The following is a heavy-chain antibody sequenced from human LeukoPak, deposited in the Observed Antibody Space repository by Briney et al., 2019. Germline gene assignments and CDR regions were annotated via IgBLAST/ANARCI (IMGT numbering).Heavy chain of an antibody. CDR3: ARECRASSCSNL. V-gene: IGHV4-59*01. Sequence: PSETLSLTCTASGGSISSYYWSWIRQPPGKGLEWIGYIYYSGSTNYNPSLKGRVTISVDTSKNQFSLKLSSVTAADTAVYYCARECRASSCSNLWGQGTLVTVSS. D-gene: IGHD2-15*01. CDR2: IYYSGST. J-gene: IGHJ4*02. CDR1: GGSISSYY.